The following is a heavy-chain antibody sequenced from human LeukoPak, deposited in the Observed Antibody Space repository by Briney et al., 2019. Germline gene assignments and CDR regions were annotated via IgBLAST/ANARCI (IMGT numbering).Heavy chain of an antibody. CDR1: GYTFTSYD. Sequence: ASVKVSCKASGYTFTSYDINWVRQATGQGLEWMGWINTNTGNPTYAQGFTGRFVFSLDTSVSTAYLQISSLKAEDTAVYYCARYRRTVEFDYWGQGTLVTVSS. J-gene: IGHJ4*02. D-gene: IGHD4-23*01. V-gene: IGHV7-4-1*02. CDR2: INTNTGNP. CDR3: ARYRRTVEFDY.